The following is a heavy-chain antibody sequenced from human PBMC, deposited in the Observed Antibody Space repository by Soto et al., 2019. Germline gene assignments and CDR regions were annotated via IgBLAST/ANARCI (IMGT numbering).Heavy chain of an antibody. J-gene: IGHJ4*02. CDR2: ITPVNGDT. CDR1: GYTFATYG. D-gene: IGHD2-15*01. CDR3: AKLAHCSGGFCDSRPLDY. Sequence: ASVKVSCKASGYTFATYGISWVRQAPGQGLEWMGWITPVNGDTNYAQKFQGRVTLTTETSTSTAYMEVRTLRSDDTAVYYCAKLAHCSGGFCDSRPLDYWGQGTLVNVSS. V-gene: IGHV1-18*01.